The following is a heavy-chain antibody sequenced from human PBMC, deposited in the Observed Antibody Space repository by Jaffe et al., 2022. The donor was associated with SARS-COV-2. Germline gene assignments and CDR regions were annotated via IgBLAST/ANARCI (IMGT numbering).Heavy chain of an antibody. J-gene: IGHJ6*02. D-gene: IGHD4-17*01. CDR3: ARQWSQGYGDLRYDGGFYYYGMDV. V-gene: IGHV5-51*01. CDR1: GYSFSSYW. Sequence: EVQLVQSGAEVKAPGESLKISCKGSGYSFSSYWIAWVRQMPGKGLEWMGIVYPGDSDTTYNPSFQGQVTMSADKSINTAYLQWTSLKASDTAMYYCARQWSQGYGDLRYDGGFYYYGMDVWGQGTTVTVSS. CDR2: VYPGDSDT.